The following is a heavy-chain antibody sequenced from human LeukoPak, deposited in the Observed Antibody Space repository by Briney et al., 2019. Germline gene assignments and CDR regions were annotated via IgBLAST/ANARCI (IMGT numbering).Heavy chain of an antibody. D-gene: IGHD3-10*01. Sequence: SETLSLTCTVPGGSISSYYWSWIRQPPGKGLEWIGYIYYSGSTNYNPSLKSRVTISVDTSKNQFSLKLSSVTAADTAVYYCARGTKKFGYFDYWGQGTLVTVSS. J-gene: IGHJ4*02. V-gene: IGHV4-59*01. CDR3: ARGTKKFGYFDY. CDR2: IYYSGST. CDR1: GGSISSYY.